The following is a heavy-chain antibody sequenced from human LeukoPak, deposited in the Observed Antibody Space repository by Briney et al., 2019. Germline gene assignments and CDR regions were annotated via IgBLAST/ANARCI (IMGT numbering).Heavy chain of an antibody. Sequence: ASVKVSCKASGYTFTSYGISWVRQAPGQGLEWMGWISAYNGNTNYAQKPQGRVTMTTDTSTSTAYMELRSLRSDDTAVYYCARAPEGRFLEWLPADYWYFDLWGRGTLVTVSS. CDR1: GYTFTSYG. CDR2: ISAYNGNT. CDR3: ARAPEGRFLEWLPADYWYFDL. D-gene: IGHD3-3*01. J-gene: IGHJ2*01. V-gene: IGHV1-18*01.